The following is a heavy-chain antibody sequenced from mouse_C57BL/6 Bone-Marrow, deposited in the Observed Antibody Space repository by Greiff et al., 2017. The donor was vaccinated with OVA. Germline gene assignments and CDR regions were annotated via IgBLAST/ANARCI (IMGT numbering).Heavy chain of an antibody. CDR1: GYTFTSYW. Sequence: QVQLKESGAELVMPGASVKLSCKASGYTFTSYWMHWVKQRPGQGLEWIGEIDPSDSYTNYNQKFKGKSTLTVDKSSSTAYMQLSSLTSEDSAVYYCARSRPYWGQGTLVTVSA. CDR2: IDPSDSYT. J-gene: IGHJ3*01. V-gene: IGHV1-69*01. CDR3: ARSRPY.